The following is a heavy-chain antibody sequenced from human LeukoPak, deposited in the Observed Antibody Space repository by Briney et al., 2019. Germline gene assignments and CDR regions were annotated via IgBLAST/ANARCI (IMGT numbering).Heavy chain of an antibody. CDR3: ARAGVPAAIYDAFDI. D-gene: IGHD2-2*01. V-gene: IGHV3-11*04. J-gene: IGHJ3*02. Sequence: GGSLRLSCAASGFTCSDYYMSWIRQAPGKGLEWVSYISSSGSTIYYADSVKGRFTISRDNAKNSLYLQMNSLRAEDTAVYYCARAGVPAAIYDAFDIWGQGTMVTVSS. CDR1: GFTCSDYY. CDR2: ISSSGSTI.